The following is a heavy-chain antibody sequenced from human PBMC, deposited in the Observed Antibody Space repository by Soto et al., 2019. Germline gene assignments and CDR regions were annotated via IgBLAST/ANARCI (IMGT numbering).Heavy chain of an antibody. V-gene: IGHV3-23*01. D-gene: IGHD2-21*02. CDR2: ISGSGGST. Sequence: PGGSLRLSCAASGFTFSSYAMSWVRQAPGKGLEWVSAISGSGGSTYYADSVKGRFTISRDNSKNTLYLQMNSLRAEDTAVYYCAKVEGLHIVVVTPRWFDPWGQGTLVTVSS. CDR3: AKVEGLHIVVVTPRWFDP. J-gene: IGHJ5*02. CDR1: GFTFSSYA.